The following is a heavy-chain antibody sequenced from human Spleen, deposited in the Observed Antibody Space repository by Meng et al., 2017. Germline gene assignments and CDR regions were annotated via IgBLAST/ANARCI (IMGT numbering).Heavy chain of an antibody. J-gene: IGHJ3*02. V-gene: IGHV5-51*01. Sequence: GESLKISCKTSEHSFASYWIAWVRQMPGKGLECLGIIYSGDSDTRYSPSFQGQVTISVDKSTSTAYLQWSSLKASDTAIYYCARRASSGWYSFDAFDIWSQGTVVTVSS. CDR2: IYSGDSDT. CDR1: EHSFASYW. CDR3: ARRASSGWYSFDAFDI. D-gene: IGHD6-19*01.